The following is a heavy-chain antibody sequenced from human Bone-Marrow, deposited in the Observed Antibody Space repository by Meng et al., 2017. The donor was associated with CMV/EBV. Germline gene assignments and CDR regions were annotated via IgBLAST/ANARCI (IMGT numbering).Heavy chain of an antibody. CDR2: IYYSGST. V-gene: IGHV4-59*01. J-gene: IGHJ6*02. CDR3: ARSQYFDWLLPPPYYYYGMDV. CDR1: GGPISSYY. Sequence: SETLSLTCTVSGGPISSYYWSWIRQPPGKGLEWIGYIYYSGSTNYNPSLKSRVTISVDTSKNQFSLKLSSVTPADTAVYYCARSQYFDWLLPPPYYYYGMDVWGQGTTVTVSS. D-gene: IGHD3-9*01.